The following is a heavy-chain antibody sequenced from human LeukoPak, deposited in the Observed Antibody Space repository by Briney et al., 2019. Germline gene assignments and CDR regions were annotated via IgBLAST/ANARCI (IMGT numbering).Heavy chain of an antibody. CDR2: IYSSGSA. Sequence: SETLSLTCTVSGSSINNNFWTWIRQPPGKGLEWIGYIYSSGSANYNPSLKSRVIISGDTSKNQISLKLTSVTAADTAVYFCARHRDYYDSWGHGTLVTVSS. CDR1: GSSINNNF. J-gene: IGHJ4*01. D-gene: IGHD3-22*01. V-gene: IGHV4-59*08. CDR3: ARHRDYYDS.